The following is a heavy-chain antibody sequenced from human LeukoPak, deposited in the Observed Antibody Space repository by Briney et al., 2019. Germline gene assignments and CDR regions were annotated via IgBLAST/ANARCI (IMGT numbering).Heavy chain of an antibody. CDR3: ARVQGGYSYGPFDY. V-gene: IGHV1-2*02. D-gene: IGHD5-18*01. J-gene: IGHJ4*02. CDR2: INPNSGGT. Sequence: PRASVKVSCKASGYTFTGYYTHWVRQAPGQGLEWMGWINPNSGGTNYAQKFQGRVTMTRDTSISTAYMELSRLRSDDTAVYYCARVQGGYSYGPFDYWGQGTLVTVSS. CDR1: GYTFTGYY.